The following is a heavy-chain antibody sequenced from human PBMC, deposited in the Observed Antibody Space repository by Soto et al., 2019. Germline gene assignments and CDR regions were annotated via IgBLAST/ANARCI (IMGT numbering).Heavy chain of an antibody. Sequence: QVQLVESGGGVVQPGRALRLSCAASGFTFTTYAIHWVRQAPGKGLEWVAVIASNGRNEYYADSVKGRFTISRDNSKKLLFLEMNSLRAEDTAFYYFARTYLEEDDAFYLWGQGTMVTVSS. CDR2: IASNGRNE. CDR1: GFTFTTYA. V-gene: IGHV3-30*04. D-gene: IGHD3-16*01. CDR3: ARTYLEEDDAFYL. J-gene: IGHJ3*01.